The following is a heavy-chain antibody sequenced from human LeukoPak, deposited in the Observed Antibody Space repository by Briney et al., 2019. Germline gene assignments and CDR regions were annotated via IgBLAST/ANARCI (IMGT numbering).Heavy chain of an antibody. D-gene: IGHD3-3*01. CDR2: MNPNSGNT. CDR3: ARLSVDYDFWSGYYTSSSYYYGMDV. V-gene: IGHV1-8*01. CDR1: GYTFTSYD. Sequence: ASVKVSCKASGYTFTSYDINWVRQATGQGLEWMGWMNPNSGNTGYAQEFQGRVTMTRNTSISTAYMELSSLRSEDTAVYYCARLSVDYDFWSGYYTSSSYYYGMDVWGQGTTVTVSS. J-gene: IGHJ6*02.